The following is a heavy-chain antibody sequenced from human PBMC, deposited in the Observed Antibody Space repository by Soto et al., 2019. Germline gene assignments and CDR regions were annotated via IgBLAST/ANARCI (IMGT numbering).Heavy chain of an antibody. V-gene: IGHV3-23*01. CDR2: ISGSGGST. CDR1: GFTFGGYA. J-gene: IGHJ6*02. CDR3: ASVHCGSSWSHYCYGLDV. Sequence: GGSLRLSCAASGFTFGGYAMSWVRQAPGKGPEWVSAISGSGGSTYYADSVKGRFTISRDNSKNTLYLQMNSLRAEDTALYYCASVHCGSSWSHYCYGLDVWGQGTTVTVSS. D-gene: IGHD6-13*01.